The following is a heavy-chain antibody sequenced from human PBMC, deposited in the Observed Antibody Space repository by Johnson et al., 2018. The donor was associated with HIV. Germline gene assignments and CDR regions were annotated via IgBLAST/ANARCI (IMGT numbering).Heavy chain of an antibody. CDR3: ASTSWGYYYDSIGLDAFDI. D-gene: IGHD3-22*01. CDR1: GFTVSSNY. Sequence: QVQLVESGGGLIQPGGSLRLSCAASGFTVSSNYMSWVRQAPGNGLEWVSYISSSGSTIYSAESVKGRFPISRDNAKNSLYLQMNSLGAEDTAVYYCASTSWGYYYDSIGLDAFDIWGQGTMVTVSS. CDR2: ISSSGSTI. V-gene: IGHV3-11*04. J-gene: IGHJ3*02.